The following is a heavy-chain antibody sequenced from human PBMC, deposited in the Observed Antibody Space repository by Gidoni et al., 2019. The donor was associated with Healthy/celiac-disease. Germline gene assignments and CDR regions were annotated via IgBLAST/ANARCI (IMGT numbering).Heavy chain of an antibody. D-gene: IGHD6-19*01. V-gene: IGHV1-46*01. CDR2: INPSGGST. CDR3: ARVSRAVAGSDYFDY. J-gene: IGHJ4*02. CDR1: GYTFTSSY. Sequence: QVQLVQSGAEVKKPGASVKVSCKASGYTFTSSYMHWVRQAPGQGLEWMGIINPSGGSTSYAQKFQGRVTMTRDTSTSTVYMELSSLRSEDTAVYYCARVSRAVAGSDYFDYWGLGTLVTVSS.